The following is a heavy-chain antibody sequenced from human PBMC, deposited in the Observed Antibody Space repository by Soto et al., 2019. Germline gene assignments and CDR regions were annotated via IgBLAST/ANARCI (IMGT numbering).Heavy chain of an antibody. V-gene: IGHV1-18*01. CDR3: AREPNYFDY. D-gene: IGHD2-8*01. J-gene: IGHJ4*02. Sequence: QVQLVQSGAEVKKPGASVKVSCKASGYTFTSYGISWVRQAPGQGLEWMGWISAYNGNTKYAQKLQGRVTMTTDTSTSTADMDLRSLRSDDPAAYYCAREPNYFDYWGQGPLVTVSS. CDR1: GYTFTSYG. CDR2: ISAYNGNT.